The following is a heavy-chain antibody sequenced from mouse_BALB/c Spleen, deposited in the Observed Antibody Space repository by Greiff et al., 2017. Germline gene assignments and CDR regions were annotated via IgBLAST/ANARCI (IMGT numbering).Heavy chain of an antibody. CDR2: ISYSGST. D-gene: IGHD1-1*01. V-gene: IGHV3-2*02. CDR1: GYSITSDYA. Sequence: EVKLQESGPGLVKPSQSLSLTCTVTGYSITSDYAWNWIRQFPGNKLEWMGYISYSGSTSYNPSLNSRITITRDTSKNQFFLQLNSVTTEDTATYYCTRAVDPEAWFAYWGQGTLVTVSA. J-gene: IGHJ3*01. CDR3: TRAVDPEAWFAY.